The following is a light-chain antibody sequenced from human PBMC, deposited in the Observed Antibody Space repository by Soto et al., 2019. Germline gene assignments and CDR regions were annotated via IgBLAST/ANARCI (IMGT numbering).Light chain of an antibody. V-gene: IGKV3-20*01. Sequence: EIVLTQSPGTLSLSRGERATLSCRASQSVSNYLAWYQQKPGQAPRLLIYGASSRATGIPDKFSGSRSGTDFTLTISRLEPEDSAVYYCQQYGSSRTFGQGTKVDIK. CDR3: QQYGSSRT. CDR1: QSVSNY. J-gene: IGKJ1*01. CDR2: GAS.